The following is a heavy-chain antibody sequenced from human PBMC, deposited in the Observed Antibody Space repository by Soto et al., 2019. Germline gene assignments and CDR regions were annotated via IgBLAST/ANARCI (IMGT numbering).Heavy chain of an antibody. D-gene: IGHD3-22*01. Sequence: QVQLVQSGAEEKKPGASVKVSCKASGYTFTSYAMHWVRQAHGQRLEWMGWINAGNGNTKYSQKFQGRVTITRDTSAGTAYMELSSLKSEDSAVYYCARGSGYYYWDDYWGQGTLVTVSS. J-gene: IGHJ4*02. CDR1: GYTFTSYA. CDR3: ARGSGYYYWDDY. CDR2: INAGNGNT. V-gene: IGHV1-3*05.